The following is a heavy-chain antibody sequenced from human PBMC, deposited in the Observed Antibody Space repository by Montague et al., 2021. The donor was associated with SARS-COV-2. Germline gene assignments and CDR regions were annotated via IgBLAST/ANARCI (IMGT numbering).Heavy chain of an antibody. J-gene: IGHJ6*02. D-gene: IGHD6-13*01. CDR3: ARGLRIAAAGTGSGYYYGMDV. CDR1: GFTVSSNY. CDR2: IYSGGST. V-gene: IGHV3-53*04. Sequence: SLRLSCAASGFTVSSNYLSWVRQAPGKGLEWVSVIYSGGSTYYADSVXXLFTLSRHNSKNTLYLQMNSLRAEDTAVYYCARGLRIAAAGTGSGYYYGMDVWGQGTTVTVSS.